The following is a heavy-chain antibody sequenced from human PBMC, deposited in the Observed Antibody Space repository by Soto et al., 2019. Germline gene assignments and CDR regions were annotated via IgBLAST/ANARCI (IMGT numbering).Heavy chain of an antibody. V-gene: IGHV3-49*04. CDR3: TRDSSSWFDY. Sequence: GGSLRLSCTASGFTFGDYAMSWVRQAPGKGLEWVGFIRSKAYGGTTEYAASVKGRFTISRDDSKSIAYLQMNSLKTEDTAVYYCTRDSSSWFDYWGQGTLVTVSS. D-gene: IGHD6-13*01. CDR2: IRSKAYGGTT. CDR1: GFTFGDYA. J-gene: IGHJ4*02.